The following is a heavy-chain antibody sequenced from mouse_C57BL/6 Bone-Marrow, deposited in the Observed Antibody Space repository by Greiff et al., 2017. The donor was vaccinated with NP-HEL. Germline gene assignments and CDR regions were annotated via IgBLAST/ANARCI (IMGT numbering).Heavy chain of an antibody. CDR3: AMASGTGFDY. V-gene: IGHV1-74*04. CDR2: IHPSDSDT. CDR1: GYTFTSYW. D-gene: IGHD3-3*01. Sequence: VKLQESGAELVKPGASVKVSCMASGYTFTSYWMHWVKQRPGQGLEWIGRIHPSDSDTNYNQKFKGKATLTVDKSSSTAYMQLSSLTSEDSAVYYCAMASGTGFDYWGQGTTLTVSS. J-gene: IGHJ2*01.